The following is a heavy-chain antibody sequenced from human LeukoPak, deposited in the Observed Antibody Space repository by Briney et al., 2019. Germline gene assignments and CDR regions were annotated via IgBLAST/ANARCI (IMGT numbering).Heavy chain of an antibody. CDR3: ASGPYCGGDCYRPSY. D-gene: IGHD2-21*02. V-gene: IGHV4-34*01. CDR1: GGSFSGYY. Sequence: PSETLSLTCAVYGGSFSGYYWSWIRQPPGKGLEWIGEINHSGSTNYNPSLKSRVTISVDTSKNQFSLKLSSVTAADTAVYYCASGPYCGGDCYRPSYWGQGTLVTVSS. J-gene: IGHJ4*02. CDR2: INHSGST.